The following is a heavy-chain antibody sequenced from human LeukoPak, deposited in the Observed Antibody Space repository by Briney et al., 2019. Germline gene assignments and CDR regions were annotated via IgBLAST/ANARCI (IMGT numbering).Heavy chain of an antibody. D-gene: IGHD3-10*01. CDR2: ISWNSGSI. V-gene: IGHV3-9*01. Sequence: SGGSLRLSCAASGFTFDDYAMHWVRQAPGKGLEWVSGISWNSGSIGYADSVKGRFTISRDNAKNSLYLQMNSLRAEDTALYYCAKGGSGSYYNSLIDYWGQGTLVTVSS. J-gene: IGHJ4*02. CDR1: GFTFDDYA. CDR3: AKGGSGSYYNSLIDY.